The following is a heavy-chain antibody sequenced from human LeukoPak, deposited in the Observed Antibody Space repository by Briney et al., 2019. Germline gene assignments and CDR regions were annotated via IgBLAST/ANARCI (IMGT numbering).Heavy chain of an antibody. J-gene: IGHJ4*02. CDR3: ARVIAAAGIDY. CDR1: GFTFSSYS. V-gene: IGHV3-21*01. CDR2: ISSSSSYI. Sequence: GGSLRLSCAASGFTFSSYSMNWVHQAPGKGLEWVSSISSSSSYIYYADSVKGRFTISRDNAKNSLYLQMNSLRAEDTAVYYCARVIAAAGIDYWGQGTLVTVSS. D-gene: IGHD6-13*01.